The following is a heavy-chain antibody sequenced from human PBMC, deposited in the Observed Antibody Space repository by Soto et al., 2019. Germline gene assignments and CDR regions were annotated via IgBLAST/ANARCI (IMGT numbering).Heavy chain of an antibody. J-gene: IGHJ4*02. CDR3: ARDLGWPRPSYPDY. Sequence: ASVKVSCKASGYTFTSYAMHWVRQAPGQRLEWMGWINAGNGNTKYSQKFQGRVTITRDTSASTAYMELSSLRSEDTAVYYCARDLGWPRPSYPDYWGQGIRVTVS. D-gene: IGHD5-12*01. CDR2: INAGNGNT. CDR1: GYTFTSYA. V-gene: IGHV1-3*01.